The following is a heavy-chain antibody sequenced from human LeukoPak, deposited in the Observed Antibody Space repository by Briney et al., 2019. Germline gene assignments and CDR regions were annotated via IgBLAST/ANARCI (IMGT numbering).Heavy chain of an antibody. D-gene: IGHD2-15*01. CDR3: ARDRARRYCSGGSCYSGYYGMDV. J-gene: IGHJ6*02. V-gene: IGHV3-66*01. CDR2: IYSGGNT. CDR1: GFTVSGNY. Sequence: PGGSLRLSCASSGFTVSGNYMSWVREAPGKGLEWVSVIYSGGNTYYVDSVKGRFTISRDNSKNTLYLQMNSLRAEDTAVYYCARDRARRYCSGGSCYSGYYGMDVWGQGTTVTVCS.